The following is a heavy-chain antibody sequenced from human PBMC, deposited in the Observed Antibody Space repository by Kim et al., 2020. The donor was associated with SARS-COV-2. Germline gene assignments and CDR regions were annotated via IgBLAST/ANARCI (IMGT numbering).Heavy chain of an antibody. J-gene: IGHJ3*02. CDR1: GFTFSSYS. D-gene: IGHD3-22*01. Sequence: GGSLRLSCAASGFTFSSYSMNWVRQAPGKGLEWVSSISSSSSYISYADSVKGRITISRDNAKNSLYLQMNSLRAEDTAVYYLAGEEEVNMMVVVITPGALENWGHGTMVTVSS. CDR2: ISSSSSYI. CDR3: AGEEEVNMMVVVITPGALEN. V-gene: IGHV3-21*01.